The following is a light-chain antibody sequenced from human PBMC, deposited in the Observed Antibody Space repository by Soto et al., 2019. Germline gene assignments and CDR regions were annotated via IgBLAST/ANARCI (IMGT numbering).Light chain of an antibody. J-gene: IGKJ1*01. V-gene: IGKV1-5*03. CDR1: QSISGW. Sequence: DIQMTQSPPTLSASVGDTVTITCRASQSISGWVAWYQQRPGKAPKLLIYKASTLESGVPSRFRGSGSGTDFPLTTCSLQPEDFATYYCQKYHSFWTFGQGTKSKIK. CDR2: KAS. CDR3: QKYHSFWT.